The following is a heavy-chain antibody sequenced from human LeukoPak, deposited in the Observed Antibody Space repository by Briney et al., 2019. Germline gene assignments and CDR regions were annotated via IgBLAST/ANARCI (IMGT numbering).Heavy chain of an antibody. D-gene: IGHD3-3*01. J-gene: IGHJ4*02. CDR2: IYPGDSDT. V-gene: IGHV5-51*01. CDR3: ARLRRITIFGVATDFDY. Sequence: GESLKISCKASGYSFTSYWIGWVRQMPGKGLEWMGIIYPGDSDTRYSPSFQGQVTISADKSISTAYLQWSSLKASDTAMYYCARLRRITIFGVATDFDYWGQGTLVTVSS. CDR1: GYSFTSYW.